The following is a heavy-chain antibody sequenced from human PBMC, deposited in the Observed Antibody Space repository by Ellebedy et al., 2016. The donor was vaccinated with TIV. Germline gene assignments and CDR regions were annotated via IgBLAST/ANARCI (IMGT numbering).Heavy chain of an antibody. CDR1: GFIFNNYN. CDR2: AHNDETYN. J-gene: IGHJ6*02. V-gene: IGHV3-30*02. D-gene: IGHD3-10*01. Sequence: GESLKISCAASGFIFNNYNLHSVRQAPGKALEWGAIAHNDETYNFYADSVQGRFTVSRDNSGNTAYLHMSSLRVEDTAVYYCAKVLGFAMDVWGQGTTVTVSS. CDR3: AKVLGFAMDV.